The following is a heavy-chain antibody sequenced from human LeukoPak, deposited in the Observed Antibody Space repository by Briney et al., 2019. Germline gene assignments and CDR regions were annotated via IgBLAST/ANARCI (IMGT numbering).Heavy chain of an antibody. CDR3: ARATAPPSNYYDSSGIPLWFDP. J-gene: IGHJ5*02. CDR2: IYYSGST. D-gene: IGHD3-22*01. CDR1: GGSISSYY. V-gene: IGHV4-59*01. Sequence: TSETLSLTCTVSGGSISSYYWSWIRQPPGKGLEWIVYIYYSGSTNYNPSLKSRVTISVDTSKNQFSLKLSSVTAADTAVYYCARATAPPSNYYDSSGIPLWFDPWGQGTLVTVSS.